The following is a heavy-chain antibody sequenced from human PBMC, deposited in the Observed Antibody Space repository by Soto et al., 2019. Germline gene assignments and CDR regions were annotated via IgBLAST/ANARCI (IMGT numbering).Heavy chain of an antibody. D-gene: IGHD5-12*01. CDR1: GGSISSGDYY. V-gene: IGHV4-30-4*01. CDR2: IYYSGST. CDR3: AREAPSIVATTGMEV. Sequence: SETLSLTCTVSGGSISSGDYYWSWIRQPPGKGLGWIGYIYYSGSTYYNPSLKSRVTISVDTSKNQFSLKLSSVTAADTAVYYCAREAPSIVATTGMEVWGQGTTVS. J-gene: IGHJ6*02.